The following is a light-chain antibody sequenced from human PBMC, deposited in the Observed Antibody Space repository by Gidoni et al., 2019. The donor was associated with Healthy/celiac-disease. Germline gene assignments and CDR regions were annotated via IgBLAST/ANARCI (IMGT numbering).Light chain of an antibody. Sequence: DIQLTQSPSFLSASVGDRVTITCRASQGISSYFAWYQQKPGNAPKLLIYDASTLQGGVPSRCIGSGSGTEFTLTIISLQPADFATYSCRQLNSSPLTFGPGTKVDIK. V-gene: IGKV1-9*01. CDR3: RQLNSSPLT. CDR2: DAS. J-gene: IGKJ3*01. CDR1: QGISSY.